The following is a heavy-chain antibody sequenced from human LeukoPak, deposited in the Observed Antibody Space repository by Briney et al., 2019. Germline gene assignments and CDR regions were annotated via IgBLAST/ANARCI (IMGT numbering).Heavy chain of an antibody. CDR3: ARLEVEMATVYFDY. CDR1: GYXFTSYW. V-gene: IGHV5-51*01. Sequence: GESLKISCNGSGYXFTSYWIGWVRQMPGKGLEWMGIIYPGDSDIRYSPSFQGQVTISADKSISTAYLQWSSLKASDTAMYYCARLEVEMATVYFDYWGQGILVTVSS. J-gene: IGHJ4*02. D-gene: IGHD5-24*01. CDR2: IYPGDSDI.